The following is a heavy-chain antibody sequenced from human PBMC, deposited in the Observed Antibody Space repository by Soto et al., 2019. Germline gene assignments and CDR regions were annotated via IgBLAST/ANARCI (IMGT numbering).Heavy chain of an antibody. CDR2: IFPSDSDT. J-gene: IGHJ5*02. V-gene: IGHV5-51*01. Sequence: PGESLKISCRTSGYKFTSYWIAWVRQMPGKGLEWMGIIFPSDSDTRYSPSFQGQVTISADRSTSTVLLQWASLKASDTAVYLCARKDKSGYFNWFDPWGQGTLVTVSS. D-gene: IGHD3-22*01. CDR3: ARKDKSGYFNWFDP. CDR1: GYKFTSYW.